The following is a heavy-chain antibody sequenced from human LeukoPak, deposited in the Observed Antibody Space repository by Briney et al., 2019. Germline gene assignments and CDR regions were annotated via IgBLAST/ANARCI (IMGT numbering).Heavy chain of an antibody. CDR2: ISSSSSYI. CDR3: ARDGPRDIVTGRGDYFYY. J-gene: IGHJ4*02. Sequence: PGGSLRLSCAASGFTFSSYSMNWVRQAPGKGLEWVSSISSSSSYIYYPDSGKGRFTISRDNAKNSLYLQMNSLGAEDTAVYYCARDGPRDIVTGRGDYFYYWGQGTRVTVSS. V-gene: IGHV3-21*01. CDR1: GFTFSSYS. D-gene: IGHD3-9*01.